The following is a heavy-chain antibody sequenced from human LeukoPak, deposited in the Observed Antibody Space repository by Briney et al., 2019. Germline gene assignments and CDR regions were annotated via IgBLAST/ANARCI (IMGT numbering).Heavy chain of an antibody. V-gene: IGHV3-48*03. D-gene: IGHD6-19*01. CDR3: ARDPGDGWFDY. J-gene: IGHJ4*02. CDR2: ISSSGSTI. CDR1: GFTFSSYE. Sequence: PGGSLRLSCAASGFTFSSYEMNWVRQAPGKGLEWVSYISSSGSTIYYADSVKGRFTISRDNVKNSLYLQMNSLRAEDTAVYYCARDPGDGWFDYWGQGTLVTVSS.